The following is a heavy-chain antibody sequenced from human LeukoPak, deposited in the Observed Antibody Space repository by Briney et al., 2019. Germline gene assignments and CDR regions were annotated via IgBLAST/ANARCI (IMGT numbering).Heavy chain of an antibody. CDR1: GGSFSGYY. Sequence: SETLSLTCAVYGGSFSGYYWSWIRQPPGKGLEWIGEINHSGSTNYNPSLKSRVTISVDTSKNQFSLQPNSVTPEDTAVYYCARDAVEVDYYYYGMDVWGQGTTVTVSS. V-gene: IGHV4-34*01. CDR3: ARDAVEVDYYYYGMDV. J-gene: IGHJ6*02. D-gene: IGHD2-15*01. CDR2: INHSGST.